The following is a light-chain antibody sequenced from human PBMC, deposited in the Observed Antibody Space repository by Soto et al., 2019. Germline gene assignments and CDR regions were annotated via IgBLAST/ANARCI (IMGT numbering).Light chain of an antibody. CDR1: RSVSTN. CDR2: GAS. V-gene: IGKV3-15*01. CDR3: QQYDKSLPPVT. Sequence: DIILTQSPAIVSVSPGERDTISCRASRSVSTNLAWYQHRHGQAPRLLIYGASTRVTDIPARFSGSGSGTDFTLTINYLKSEHFGVYYCQQYDKSLPPVTFGGGTKVEI. J-gene: IGKJ4*01.